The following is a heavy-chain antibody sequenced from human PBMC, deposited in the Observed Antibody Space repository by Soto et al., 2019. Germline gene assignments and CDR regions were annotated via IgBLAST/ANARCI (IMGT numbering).Heavy chain of an antibody. D-gene: IGHD1-26*01. CDR1: GYSFRNNW. CDR2: IYPGDSDT. Sequence: GESLKISCKGSGYSFRNNWITWVRQMPGKGLEWMGIIYPGDSDTIYSPSFQGQVTISADKSISTAYLQWNSLKASDTAMYYCARPPYSASYYYFDQWGQGTPVTVSS. CDR3: ARPPYSASYYYFDQ. J-gene: IGHJ4*02. V-gene: IGHV5-51*01.